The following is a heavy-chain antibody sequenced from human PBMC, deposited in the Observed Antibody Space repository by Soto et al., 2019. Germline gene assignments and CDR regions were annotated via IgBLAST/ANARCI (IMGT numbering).Heavy chain of an antibody. V-gene: IGHV1-18*04. CDR3: ANGQHCDY. Sequence: ASVKVSCNASGYTFTSDGISWVRQAPGQGLDCMGWISAYNGNTNYAQKLQGRVTMTTDTSTRTASMELRSLRSDDTAVYYCANGQHCDYWGQGTLVTVSS. D-gene: IGHD5-18*01. CDR2: ISAYNGNT. CDR1: GYTFTSDG. J-gene: IGHJ4*01.